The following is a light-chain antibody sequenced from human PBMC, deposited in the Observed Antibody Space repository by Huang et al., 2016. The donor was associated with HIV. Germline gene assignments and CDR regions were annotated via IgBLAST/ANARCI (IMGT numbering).Light chain of an antibody. Sequence: EIVMTQSPATLSVSPGERATLSCRASQSVSSDLAWYQQKPGQAPRLLIFNASTRATGIPARFSGSGSGTECTLTISSLQSEDFAVYYCQQYDNWPPLFGPGTKVDIK. V-gene: IGKV3-15*01. J-gene: IGKJ3*01. CDR2: NAS. CDR3: QQYDNWPPL. CDR1: QSVSSD.